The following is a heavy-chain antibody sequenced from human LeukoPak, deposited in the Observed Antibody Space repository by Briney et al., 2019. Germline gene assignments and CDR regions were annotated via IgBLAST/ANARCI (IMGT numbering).Heavy chain of an antibody. V-gene: IGHV1-69*01. J-gene: IGHJ3*02. CDR3: ARDAPSETTMVSAFDI. D-gene: IGHD5-18*01. CDR2: IIPIFGTA. Sequence: SVKVSCKASGGTFSSYAISWVRQAPGQGLEWMGGIIPIFGTANYAQKFQGRVTISADEFTRTAYVEVSSLRSEDTAVYYCARDAPSETTMVSAFDIWGQGTMVTVSS. CDR1: GGTFSSYA.